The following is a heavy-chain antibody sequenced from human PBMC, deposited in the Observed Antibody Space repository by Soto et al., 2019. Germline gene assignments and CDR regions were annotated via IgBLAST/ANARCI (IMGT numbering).Heavy chain of an antibody. D-gene: IGHD3-10*01. CDR3: TRPDLYVGSVDWVL. CDR1: GYNFTTYW. Sequence: GGSLALSWKGSGYNFTTYWIGWGRQRPGKGLEGMGIIYPGDSDTRYSTSFQGQVTISSDQSLHTAYLPCSSLKASDTAVYHCTRPDLYVGSVDWVLWGHGTWVTDSS. CDR2: IYPGDSDT. V-gene: IGHV5-51*01. J-gene: IGHJ4*03.